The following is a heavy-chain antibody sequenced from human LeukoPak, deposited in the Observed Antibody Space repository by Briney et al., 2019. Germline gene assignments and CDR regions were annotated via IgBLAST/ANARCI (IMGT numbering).Heavy chain of an antibody. Sequence: PSETLSLTCAVYGGSFSGYYWSWIRQPPGKGLEWIGEINHSGSTNYNPSLKSRVTISVDTSKNQFSLKLSSVTAADTAVYYCARGEGGSGYYFDYWGQGTLVTVSS. J-gene: IGHJ4*02. D-gene: IGHD3-10*01. CDR3: ARGEGGSGYYFDY. CDR2: INHSGST. V-gene: IGHV4-34*01. CDR1: GGSFSGYY.